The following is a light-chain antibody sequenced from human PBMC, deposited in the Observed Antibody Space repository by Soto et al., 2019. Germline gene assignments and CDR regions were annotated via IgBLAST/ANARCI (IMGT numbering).Light chain of an antibody. CDR1: QSLSST. J-gene: IGKJ1*01. CDR2: GAS. V-gene: IGKV3-15*01. CDR3: QQYNNWPRT. Sequence: DIVITQSPVTLSVSPGERATLSFRASQSLSSTLAWYQQKPGQAPRLLIYGASTRATGIPVRFSGSGSGTEFILTISSLQSEDSAVYYCQQYNNWPRTCGQGTKVDI.